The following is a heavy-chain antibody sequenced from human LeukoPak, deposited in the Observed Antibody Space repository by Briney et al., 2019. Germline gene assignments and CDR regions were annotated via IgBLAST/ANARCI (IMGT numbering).Heavy chain of an antibody. D-gene: IGHD5-18*01. CDR3: AKDPLNTLMVSPTFDY. CDR1: GFTFSSYW. Sequence: GGSLRLSCVPSGFTFSSYWMSWVRQAPGKGLEWVANIKQDGSEKYYVGSVKGRFIISRDNAKNSLYLQMNSLRAEDTAVYYCAKDPLNTLMVSPTFDYWGQGTLVTVSS. V-gene: IGHV3-7*03. CDR2: IKQDGSEK. J-gene: IGHJ4*02.